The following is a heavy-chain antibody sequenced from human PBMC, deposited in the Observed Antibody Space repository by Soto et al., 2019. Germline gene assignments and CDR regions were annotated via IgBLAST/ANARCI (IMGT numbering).Heavy chain of an antibody. CDR1: GFTFSSYG. V-gene: IGHV3-30*18. D-gene: IGHD1-26*01. CDR3: AKDLAGRRFDY. CDR2: ISYDGSNK. J-gene: IGHJ4*02. Sequence: HPGGSLRLSCGASGFTFSSYGMHWVRQAPGKGLEWVAVISYDGSNKYYADSVKGRFTISRDNSKNTLYLQMNSLRAEDTAVYYCAKDLAGRRFDYWGQGTMVTV.